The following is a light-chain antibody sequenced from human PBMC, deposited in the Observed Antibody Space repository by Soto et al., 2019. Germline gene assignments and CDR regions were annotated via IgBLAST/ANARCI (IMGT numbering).Light chain of an antibody. CDR2: GAT. CDR1: QSVSSSY. Sequence: EIVLTQSPGTLSLSPGERATLSCRASQSVSSSYLAWYQQKPGQAPRLLIYGATSRATGIADRFSGSGAGTAFTLTISRLQPGEVAVYYCQQYGSAPPLTFGGGAKVEIK. CDR3: QQYGSAPPLT. J-gene: IGKJ4*01. V-gene: IGKV3-20*01.